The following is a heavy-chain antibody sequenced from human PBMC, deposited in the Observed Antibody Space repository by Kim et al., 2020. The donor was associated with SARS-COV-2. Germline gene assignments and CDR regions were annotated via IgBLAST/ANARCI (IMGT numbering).Heavy chain of an antibody. J-gene: IGHJ4*02. Sequence: SETLSLTYTVSGDSITSPNYYWGWIRQPPGKGLQCIGSFYSSGSTSYNPSLKSRVTISVDTSTNQFSLKLSSVTAADTAVYYCARREDFYDSSGYYYFDFWGQGILVTVSS. V-gene: IGHV4-39*01. D-gene: IGHD3-22*01. CDR1: GDSITSPNYY. CDR3: ARREDFYDSSGYYYFDF. CDR2: FYSSGST.